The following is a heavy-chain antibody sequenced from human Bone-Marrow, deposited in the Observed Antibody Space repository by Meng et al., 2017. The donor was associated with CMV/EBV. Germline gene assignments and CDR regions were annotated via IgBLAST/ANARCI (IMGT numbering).Heavy chain of an antibody. D-gene: IGHD2-2*01. V-gene: IGHV3-13*01. CDR2: IGTAGDT. J-gene: IGHJ6*02. CDR3: ARGDLAYCSSTSCHYGMDV. Sequence: GESLKISCAASGFTFSSYDMHWVRQATGKGLEWVSAIGTAGDTYYPGSVKGRFTISRENAKNSLYLQMDILRAGDTAVYYCARGDLAYCSSTSCHYGMDVWGQGTTVTVSS. CDR1: GFTFSSYD.